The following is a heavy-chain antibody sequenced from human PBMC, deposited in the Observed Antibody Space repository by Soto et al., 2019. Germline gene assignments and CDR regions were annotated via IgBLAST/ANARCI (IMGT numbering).Heavy chain of an antibody. CDR3: ASDPMVRRVIITRAHYMDV. D-gene: IGHD3-10*01. CDR2: MNPNSDNT. J-gene: IGHJ6*03. CDR1: GYTFTSYD. V-gene: IGHV1-8*01. Sequence: GASVKVSCKASGYTFTSYDIDWVRQATGQGLEWMGWMNPNSDNTGYAQKFQGRVTMTRNTSIGTAYMELSSLRSEDTPVYYCASDPMVRRVIITRAHYMDVWGKGITVTVSS.